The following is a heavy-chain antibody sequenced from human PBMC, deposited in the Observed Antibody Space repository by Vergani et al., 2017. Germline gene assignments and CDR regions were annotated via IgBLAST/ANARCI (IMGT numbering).Heavy chain of an antibody. Sequence: EVQLLESGGGLVQPGGSLRLSCAASGFTFSSYAMSWVRQAPGKGLEWVSVIGTAGDTYYPGSVKGRVTISRENAKNSLYLQMNSPRAGDTAVYYCARGGYCSGGSCYSWVLGAFDIWGQGTMVTVSS. J-gene: IGHJ3*02. CDR1: GFTFSSYA. V-gene: IGHV3-13*01. CDR3: ARGGYCSGGSCYSWVLGAFDI. D-gene: IGHD2-15*01. CDR2: IGTAGDT.